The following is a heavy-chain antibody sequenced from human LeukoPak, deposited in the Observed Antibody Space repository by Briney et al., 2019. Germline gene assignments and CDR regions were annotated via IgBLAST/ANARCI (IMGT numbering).Heavy chain of an antibody. CDR3: AKFPWIQEHCFDP. D-gene: IGHD5-18*01. V-gene: IGHV3-30*02. CDR1: GFTFSSYG. CDR2: IRYDGSNK. Sequence: GGSLRLSCAASGFTFSSYGMHWVRQAPSKGLEWVAFIRYDGSNKYYADSVKGRFTISRDNSKNTLYLQMNSLRAEDTAVYYCAKFPWIQEHCFDPWGQGTLVTVSS. J-gene: IGHJ5*02.